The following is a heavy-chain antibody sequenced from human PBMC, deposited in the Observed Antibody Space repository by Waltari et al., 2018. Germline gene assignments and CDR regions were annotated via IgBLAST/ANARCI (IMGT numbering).Heavy chain of an antibody. D-gene: IGHD3-10*01. CDR1: GGSFSGYY. Sequence: QVQLQQWGAGLLKPSETLSLTCAFYGGSFSGYYWSWIRQPPGKGLEWIGDINHRGSTKLRPSLKGRVTRSVDTSKNQFSLKLSSVTAADSAVYDCARPGTPSMVRGGRRAFDIWGQGTMVTVSS. CDR3: ARPGTPSMVRGGRRAFDI. V-gene: IGHV4-34*01. CDR2: INHRGST. J-gene: IGHJ3*02.